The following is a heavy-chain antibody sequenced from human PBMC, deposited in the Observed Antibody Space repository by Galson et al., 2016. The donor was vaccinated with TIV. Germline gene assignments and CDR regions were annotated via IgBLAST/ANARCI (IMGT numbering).Heavy chain of an antibody. Sequence: SLRLSCAASGFTFNYHGIHWVRQAPGKGLEWLAVAWYDGNNAYYADSVKGRFTISRDNSKSTVFLQMNSLRAEDTAVYYCARGRVSAFDLWGRGTLVTVSS. CDR3: ARGRVSAFDL. CDR1: GFTFNYHG. CDR2: AWYDGNNA. V-gene: IGHV3-33*01. J-gene: IGHJ2*01.